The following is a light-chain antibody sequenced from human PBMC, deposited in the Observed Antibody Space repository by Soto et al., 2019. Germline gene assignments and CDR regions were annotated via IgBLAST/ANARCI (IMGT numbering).Light chain of an antibody. Sequence: DIQVTQHPSSLSASVGDRVTITCRASQGIKNYLAWYQQKPGETPKLLIYAASTLESGIPPRFSGSGSGTDFTLTINNLQPEDVSTYYCQRYYNAPFTFGGGIKVDIK. CDR3: QRYYNAPFT. J-gene: IGKJ4*01. CDR1: QGIKNY. V-gene: IGKV1-27*01. CDR2: AAS.